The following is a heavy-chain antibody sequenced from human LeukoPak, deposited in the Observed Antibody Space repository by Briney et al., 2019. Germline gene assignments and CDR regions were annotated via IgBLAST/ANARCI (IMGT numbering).Heavy chain of an antibody. CDR1: GFTFSSYE. V-gene: IGHV3-48*03. J-gene: IGHJ4*02. CDR3: AREFSPHSSSWYTGGYYFDY. D-gene: IGHD6-13*01. Sequence: SGGSLRLSCAASGFTFSSYEMSWVRQAPGKGLEWVSSISRSATTIYYADSVKGRFTISRDNAKNSLYLRMNSLRAEDTAVYYCAREFSPHSSSWYTGGYYFDYWGQGTLVTVSS. CDR2: ISRSATTI.